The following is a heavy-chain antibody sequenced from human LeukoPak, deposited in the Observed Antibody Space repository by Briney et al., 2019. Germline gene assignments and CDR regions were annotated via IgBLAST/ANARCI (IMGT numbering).Heavy chain of an antibody. Sequence: GGSLRLSCVASGFTFGSFWMSWARQAPGKGLEWVAKIKQDGSEDYYVDSVKGRFTISRDNAKNSLYLQMSSLRGEDTALYYCVRGGSYSHYWGQGTLVTVSS. J-gene: IGHJ4*02. D-gene: IGHD1-26*01. V-gene: IGHV3-7*01. CDR2: IKQDGSED. CDR1: GFTFGSFW. CDR3: VRGGSYSHY.